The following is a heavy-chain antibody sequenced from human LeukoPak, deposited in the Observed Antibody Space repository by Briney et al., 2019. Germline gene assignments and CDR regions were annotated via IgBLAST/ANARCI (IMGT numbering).Heavy chain of an antibody. J-gene: IGHJ4*02. D-gene: IGHD3-22*01. Sequence: NASETLSLTCAVYGDSLSGYYWTWVRQTRGKGLEWDGEINHSRNTNYSPYLKGRATISVDTYNNKFSLKQSYVTAAGPAVFYCASTYYYDGSDYYPTYYCGQRTLLSASS. CDR1: GDSLSGYY. CDR3: ASTYYYDGSDYYPTYY. V-gene: IGHV4-34*01. CDR2: INHSRNT.